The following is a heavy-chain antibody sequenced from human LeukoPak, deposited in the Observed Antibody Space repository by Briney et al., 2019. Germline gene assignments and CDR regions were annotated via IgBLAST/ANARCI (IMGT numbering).Heavy chain of an antibody. D-gene: IGHD1-1*01. J-gene: IGHJ4*02. Sequence: GGSLRLSCAASGFTFSYSAMTWVRQAPGKGLEWVSAITGSGSNTYYADSVKGRFTISRDSSENMVYLQMNSLRAEDTAVYYCAKDRALWSFDYWGQGTLVTVSS. CDR2: ITGSGSNT. V-gene: IGHV3-23*01. CDR3: AKDRALWSFDY. CDR1: GFTFSYSA.